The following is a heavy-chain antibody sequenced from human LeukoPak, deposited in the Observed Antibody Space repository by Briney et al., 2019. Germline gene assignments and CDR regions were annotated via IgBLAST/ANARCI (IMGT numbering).Heavy chain of an antibody. D-gene: IGHD2-2*01. CDR2: IYTSGGT. CDR1: GGSISSYY. CDR3: ASGGVVPATYYYYYYMDV. Sequence: SETLSLTCTASGGSISSYYWSWIRQPAGKGLEWIGRIYTSGGTNYNPSLKSRVTISVDTSKNQFSLKLSSVTAADTAVYYCASGGVVPATYYYYYYMDVWGKGTTVTVSS. J-gene: IGHJ6*03. V-gene: IGHV4-4*07.